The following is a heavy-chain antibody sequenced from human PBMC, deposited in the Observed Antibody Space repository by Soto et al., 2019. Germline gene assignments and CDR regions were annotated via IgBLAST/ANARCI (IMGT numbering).Heavy chain of an antibody. D-gene: IGHD3-16*01. V-gene: IGHV1-69*02. CDR1: GGTFSSYT. J-gene: IGHJ5*02. CDR3: APSRDDFNYLGFGWFDP. Sequence: QVQLVQSGAEVKKPGSSVKVSCKASGGTFSSYTISWVRQAPGQGLEWMGRIIPILGIANYAQKFQGRVTITADKSTSKAYMELRSLRSEDTAVYYCAPSRDDFNYLGFGWFDPWGQGTLVTVSS. CDR2: IIPILGIA.